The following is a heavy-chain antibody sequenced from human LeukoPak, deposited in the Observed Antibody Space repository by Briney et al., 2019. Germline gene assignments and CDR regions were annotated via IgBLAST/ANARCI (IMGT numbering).Heavy chain of an antibody. J-gene: IGHJ4*02. D-gene: IGHD2-15*01. CDR2: ISSSSSYI. CDR1: GFTFSSYS. V-gene: IGHV3-21*01. Sequence: GGSLRLSCAASGFTFSSYSMNWVRQAPGKGLEWVSSISSSSSYIYYAYSVKGRFTISRDNAKNSLSLKMNSLRADDTAVYYCASPYCSGGRCYYFDYWGQGTLVTVSS. CDR3: ASPYCSGGRCYYFDY.